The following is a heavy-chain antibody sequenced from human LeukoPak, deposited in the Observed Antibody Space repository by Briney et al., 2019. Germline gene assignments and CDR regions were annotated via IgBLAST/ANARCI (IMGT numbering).Heavy chain of an antibody. CDR2: NNPSGGST. J-gene: IGHJ4*02. CDR3: ARGETDSGYDYFSTYYFDY. D-gene: IGHD5-12*01. Sequence: GASVKVSCKASGYTFTSYYMHWVRQAPGQGLEWMGINNPSGGSTSYAQKFQGRVTMTRDTSTSTVYMELSSLRSEDTAVYYCARGETDSGYDYFSTYYFDYWGQGTLVTVSS. V-gene: IGHV1-46*01. CDR1: GYTFTSYY.